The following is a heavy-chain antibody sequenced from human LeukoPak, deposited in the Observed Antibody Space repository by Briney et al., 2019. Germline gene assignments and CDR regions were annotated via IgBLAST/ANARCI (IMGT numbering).Heavy chain of an antibody. J-gene: IGHJ5*02. V-gene: IGHV3-33*08. Sequence: GGSLRLSCAASGFTFDDYGMSWVRQAPGKGLEWVAVIWYDTSNKYYADSVKGRFTISRDNSKNTLYLQMNSLRAEDTAVYYCARDLAAAGTWFDPWGQGTLVTVSS. CDR3: ARDLAAAGTWFDP. D-gene: IGHD6-13*01. CDR2: IWYDTSNK. CDR1: GFTFDDYG.